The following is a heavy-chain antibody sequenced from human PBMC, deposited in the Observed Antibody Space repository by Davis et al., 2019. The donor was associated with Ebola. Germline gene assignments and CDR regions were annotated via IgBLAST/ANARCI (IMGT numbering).Heavy chain of an antibody. V-gene: IGHV3-72*01. D-gene: IGHD1/OR15-1a*01. J-gene: IGHJ4*02. Sequence: GGSLRLSCAVSGLPFSSYFMDWVRLTPGKGLEWVGLSINKENRYNTEYAASVRGRFTISRDDSKESLYLQMNSLRTEDTAVYYCVTENWYRFESWGQGTLVTVSS. CDR1: GLPFSSYF. CDR3: VTENWYRFES. CDR2: SINKENRYNT.